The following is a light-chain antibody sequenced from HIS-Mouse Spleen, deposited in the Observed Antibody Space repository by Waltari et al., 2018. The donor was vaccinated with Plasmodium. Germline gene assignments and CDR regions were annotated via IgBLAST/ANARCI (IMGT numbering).Light chain of an antibody. CDR1: KLGDKY. J-gene: IGLJ2*01. V-gene: IGLV3-1*01. Sequence: SYELPQPPSVSVSPGQTASITCPGDKLGDKYACWYQQKPGQSPVLVIHQYSKRPSGIPERFSGSNSGNTATLTISGTQAMDEADYYCQAWDSSTVVFGGGTKLTVL. CDR3: QAWDSSTVV. CDR2: QYS.